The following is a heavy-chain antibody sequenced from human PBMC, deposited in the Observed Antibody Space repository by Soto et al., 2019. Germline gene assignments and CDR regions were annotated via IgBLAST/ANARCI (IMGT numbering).Heavy chain of an antibody. CDR2: ISSSSSTI. Sequence: EVQLVESGGGLVQPGGSLRLSCAASGFTFSSYSMNWVRQAPGKGLEWVSYISSSSSTIYYADSVKGRFTISRDNAKNSLYLQMXXLRAEDTAVYYCAGEADYLNWFDPWGQGTLVTVSS. D-gene: IGHD4-17*01. CDR1: GFTFSSYS. CDR3: AGEADYLNWFDP. J-gene: IGHJ5*02. V-gene: IGHV3-48*01.